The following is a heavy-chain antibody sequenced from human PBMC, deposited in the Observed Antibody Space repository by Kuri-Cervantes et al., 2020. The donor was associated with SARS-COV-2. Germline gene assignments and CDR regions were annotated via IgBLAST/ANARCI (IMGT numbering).Heavy chain of an antibody. D-gene: IGHD6-19*01. CDR1: GGSISSGGYY. CDR3: ARDLHSSGWTRFGY. V-gene: IGHV3-11*04. J-gene: IGHJ4*02. Sequence: GESLKISCAVSGGSISSGGYYWSWIRQAPGKGLEWVSYISSSGSTIYYADSVKGRFTISRDNAKNSLYLQMNSLRAEDTAVYYCARDLHSSGWTRFGYWGQGTLVTVSS. CDR2: ISSSGSTI.